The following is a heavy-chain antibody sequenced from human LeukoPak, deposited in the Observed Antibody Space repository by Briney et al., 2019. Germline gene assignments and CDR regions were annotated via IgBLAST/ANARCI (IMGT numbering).Heavy chain of an antibody. CDR2: IWYDGTNK. D-gene: IGHD6-13*01. V-gene: IGHV3-33*06. Sequence: GRSLRLSCAASGFTFSNYGMHWVRQAPGKGLGWVADIWYDGTNKYYADSVKGRFTISRDNSRKTLYLQMNGLRAEDTALYYCAKDSGIAAAGTDYWGQGTLVTVSS. CDR3: AKDSGIAAAGTDY. CDR1: GFTFSNYG. J-gene: IGHJ4*02.